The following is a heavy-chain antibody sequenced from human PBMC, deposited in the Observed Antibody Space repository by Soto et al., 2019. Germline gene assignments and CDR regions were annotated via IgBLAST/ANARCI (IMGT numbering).Heavy chain of an antibody. CDR3: GKAVDISVRVVPPSDY. J-gene: IGHJ4*02. D-gene: IGHD3-10*02. V-gene: IGHV3-30*18. Sequence: QVQLVESGGGVVQPGRSLRLSCAASGFILNRFGMHWVRQAPGKGLEWVAVISYDGNNKYYADSVKGRFTISRDNSQNTLDLQMNSLRLEDTDIYYWGKAVDISVRVVPPSDYWGQGTLLTVCS. CDR2: ISYDGNNK. CDR1: GFILNRFG.